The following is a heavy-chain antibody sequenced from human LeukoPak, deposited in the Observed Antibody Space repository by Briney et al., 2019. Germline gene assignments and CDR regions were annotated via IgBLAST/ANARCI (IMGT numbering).Heavy chain of an antibody. Sequence: ASVKVSCKASGYTFTGKYMHWVRQAPGQGLEWMGWNNPNSGGTNYAQKFQGRVTMTRDTSISTAYMELSRLRSDDTAVYYCARGYYYDSSGYFDLDYWGQGTLVTVSS. J-gene: IGHJ4*02. V-gene: IGHV1-2*02. CDR1: GYTFTGKY. CDR2: NNPNSGGT. D-gene: IGHD3-22*01. CDR3: ARGYYYDSSGYFDLDY.